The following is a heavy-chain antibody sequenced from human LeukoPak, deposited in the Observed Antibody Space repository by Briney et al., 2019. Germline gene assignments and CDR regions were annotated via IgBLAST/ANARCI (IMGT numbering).Heavy chain of an antibody. J-gene: IGHJ4*02. D-gene: IGHD5-18*01. Sequence: GGSLRLSCAASAFTFGSYWMTWVRQAPGKGLEWVANIKQDGSAKYYVDSVKGRFTISRDNAKNSLYLQMNSLRAEDTAVYYCARGYSFFDYWGQGTLVTVSS. CDR2: IKQDGSAK. V-gene: IGHV3-7*01. CDR3: ARGYSFFDY. CDR1: AFTFGSYW.